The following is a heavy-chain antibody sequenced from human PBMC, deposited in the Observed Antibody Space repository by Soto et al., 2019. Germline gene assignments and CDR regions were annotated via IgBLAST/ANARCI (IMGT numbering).Heavy chain of an antibody. D-gene: IGHD2-15*01. J-gene: IGHJ6*02. CDR1: GYTFTGYY. V-gene: IGHV1-2*02. Sequence: ASVKVSCKAPGYTFTGYYMHWVRQAPGQELEWMGWINPNSGGTNYAQKFQGRVTMTRDTSISTAYMELSRLRSDDTAVYYCAREVVVLVAGPYSYGMDVWGQGTMV. CDR3: AREVVVLVAGPYSYGMDV. CDR2: INPNSGGT.